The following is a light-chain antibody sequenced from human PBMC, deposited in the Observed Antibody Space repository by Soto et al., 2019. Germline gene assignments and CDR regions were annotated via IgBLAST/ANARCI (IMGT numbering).Light chain of an antibody. CDR3: QKYSSVPV. V-gene: IGKV1-27*01. CDR1: QDIRNF. Sequence: DIQMTQSPTSLSASVGDRVTITCRASQDIRNFVAWYQQKPGKAPKLLIYAASTLQSGVPSRFSGSGSGTDFTLTINSLQPEDVAIYSCQKYSSVPVFGPGTIVEIK. CDR2: AAS. J-gene: IGKJ3*01.